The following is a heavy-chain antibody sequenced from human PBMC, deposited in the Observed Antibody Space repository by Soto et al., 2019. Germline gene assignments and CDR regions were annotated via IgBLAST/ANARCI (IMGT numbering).Heavy chain of an antibody. Sequence: QVQLQESGLGLVKPSQTLSLTCSVSGGSFSSDSFIWSWVRQLPGKGLEWIGYINYSGTTYYNPSLRSRITMAVDTSKNQFSLNLSSVTAADTAVYYCARDHKWDGMDVWGQGTTVTVSS. CDR2: INYSGTT. D-gene: IGHD1-26*01. V-gene: IGHV4-31*03. CDR1: GGSFSSDSFI. J-gene: IGHJ6*02. CDR3: ARDHKWDGMDV.